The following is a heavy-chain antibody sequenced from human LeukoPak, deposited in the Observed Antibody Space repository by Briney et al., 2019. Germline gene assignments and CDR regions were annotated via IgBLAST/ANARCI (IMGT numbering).Heavy chain of an antibody. D-gene: IGHD2-2*02. CDR1: GGTFSSYA. J-gene: IGHJ4*02. CDR3: ARDPSPVPAAIEYFDY. Sequence: GASVKVSCKASGGTFSSYAISWVRQAPGQGLEWMGGIIPIFGTANYAQKFQGRVTITADESTSTAYMELSSLRSEDTAVYYCARDPSPVPAAIEYFDYWGQGTLVTVSS. CDR2: IIPIFGTA. V-gene: IGHV1-69*13.